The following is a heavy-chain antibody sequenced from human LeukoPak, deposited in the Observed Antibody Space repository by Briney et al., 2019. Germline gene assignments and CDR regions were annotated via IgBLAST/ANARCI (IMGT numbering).Heavy chain of an antibody. D-gene: IGHD6-13*01. J-gene: IGHJ6*02. CDR1: GFTFTSSA. Sequence: ASVKVSCKASGFTFTSSAMQWVRQARGQRLEWIGWIVVGSGNTNYAQKFQERVTITRDMSTGTAYMELSSLRSEDTAVYYCAASDPHSSSWYGAPYYGMDVWGQGTTVTVSS. V-gene: IGHV1-58*02. CDR3: AASDPHSSSWYGAPYYGMDV. CDR2: IVVGSGNT.